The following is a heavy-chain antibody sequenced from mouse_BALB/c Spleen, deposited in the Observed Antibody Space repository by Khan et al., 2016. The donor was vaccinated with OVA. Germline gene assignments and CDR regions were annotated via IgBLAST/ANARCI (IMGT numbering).Heavy chain of an antibody. J-gene: IGHJ4*01. Sequence: VQLKESGPGLVAPSQSLSITCTISGFSLTNYGVHWVRQPPGKGLEWLVVIWSDGSTTYNSALKSRLSISKDNSKSQVFLKMNSLQTDDTAMYYCARQTYYHYYVMDYWGQGTSVTVSS. D-gene: IGHD2-10*01. CDR3: ARQTYYHYYVMDY. CDR1: GFSLTNYG. V-gene: IGHV2-6-1*01. CDR2: IWSDGST.